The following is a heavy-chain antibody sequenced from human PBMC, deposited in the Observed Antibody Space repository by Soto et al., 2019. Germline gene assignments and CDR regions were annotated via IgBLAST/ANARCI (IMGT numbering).Heavy chain of an antibody. Sequence: QVQLQQWGAGLLKPSETLSLTCAVHGGTFSGNYWSWIRRPQGKGLAWIGEINHSGSTNYNPSLKSRVTISVDTSKNQFSLKLSSVTAADTAVYYCARVWRLGYCSSTSCYKRNWFDPWGQGTLVTVSS. CDR1: GGTFSGNY. J-gene: IGHJ5*02. CDR3: ARVWRLGYCSSTSCYKRNWFDP. D-gene: IGHD2-2*01. V-gene: IGHV4-34*01. CDR2: INHSGST.